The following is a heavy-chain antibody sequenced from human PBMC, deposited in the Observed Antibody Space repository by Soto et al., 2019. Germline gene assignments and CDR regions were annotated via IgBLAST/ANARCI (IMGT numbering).Heavy chain of an antibody. CDR3: ARSYGDCNRLVDYYGMDV. CDR1: GGSISSSNW. Sequence: PSETLSLTCAVSGGSISSSNWWSWVRQPPGKGLEWIGEIYHSGSTNYNPSLKSRVTISVDKSKNQFSLKLSSVTAADTAVYYCARSYGDCNRLVDYYGMDVWGQGTTVTVSS. J-gene: IGHJ6*02. CDR2: IYHSGST. V-gene: IGHV4-4*02. D-gene: IGHD4-17*01.